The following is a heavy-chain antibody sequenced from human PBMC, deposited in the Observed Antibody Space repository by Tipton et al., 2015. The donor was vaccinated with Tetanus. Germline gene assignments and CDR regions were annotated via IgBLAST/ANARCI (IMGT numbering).Heavy chain of an antibody. CDR3: ARHPPPYYYGSGSYLDY. V-gene: IGHV4-30-4*08. CDR1: GDSISRGGYF. CDR2: IYYSGDT. J-gene: IGHJ4*02. Sequence: TLSLTCTVSGDSISRGGYFWNWIRPRPGKGPEWIGDIYYSGDTHDNPSLKSRVSLSLDTSKNQFSPRLSSVTAADTAVYFCARHPPPYYYGSGSYLDYWGQGTPVTVSS. D-gene: IGHD3-10*01.